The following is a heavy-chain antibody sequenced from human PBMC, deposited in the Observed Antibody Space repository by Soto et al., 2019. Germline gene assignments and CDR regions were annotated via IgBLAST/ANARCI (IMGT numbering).Heavy chain of an antibody. Sequence: EVQLVESGGGVVQPGGSLRLSCAASGFAVSSKYMSWVRQPPGREPEWVALFNNVGSIYYSESVKGRFTISRDSSKDTLDLQWNSPRAEDTAVYYCVRDDVYCGGGRCFGVPMDVWGKGTTVTVSS. CDR3: VRDDVYCGGGRCFGVPMDV. CDR2: FNNVGSI. J-gene: IGHJ6*03. D-gene: IGHD2-15*01. V-gene: IGHV3-66*01. CDR1: GFAVSSKY.